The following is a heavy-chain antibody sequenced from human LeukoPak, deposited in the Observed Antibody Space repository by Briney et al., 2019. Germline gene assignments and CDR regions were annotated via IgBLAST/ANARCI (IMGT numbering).Heavy chain of an antibody. CDR1: GYTFTSYA. CDR3: ARVIISSSWYGGFFY. D-gene: IGHD6-13*01. Sequence: ASVKVSCTASGYTFTSYAMHWVRQAPGQRLEWMGWINAGNGNTKYSQKFQGRVTITRDTSASTAYMELSSLRSEDTAVYYCARVIISSSWYGGFFYWGQGTLVTVSS. CDR2: INAGNGNT. V-gene: IGHV1-3*01. J-gene: IGHJ4*02.